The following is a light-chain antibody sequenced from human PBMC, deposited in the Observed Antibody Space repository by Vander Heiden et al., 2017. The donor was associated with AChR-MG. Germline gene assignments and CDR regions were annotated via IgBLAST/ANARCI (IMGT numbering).Light chain of an antibody. J-gene: IGKJ3*01. Sequence: DIVMPQSPASLAVSLGERATINCKSSQSILYSSNNKDYLAWYQQKPGQPPKLLIYWASTRESGVPDRFSGSGSGTDFTLAISSLQAEDVAVYYCQQYYSTPPTFGHGTKVDIK. CDR1: QSILYSSNNKDY. CDR3: QQYYSTPPT. V-gene: IGKV4-1*01. CDR2: WAS.